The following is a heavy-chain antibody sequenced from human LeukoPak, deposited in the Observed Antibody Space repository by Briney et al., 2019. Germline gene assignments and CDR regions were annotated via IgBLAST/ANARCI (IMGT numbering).Heavy chain of an antibody. J-gene: IGHJ4*02. Sequence: SETLSLTCTVSGGSISSGDYYWSWIRQPPGKGLKWIGYIYYSGSTYYNPSLKSRVTISVDTSKNQFSLKLSSVTAADTAVYYCARGTGYSSIDYWGQGTLVTVSS. CDR3: ARGTGYSSIDY. V-gene: IGHV4-30-4*01. CDR1: GGSISSGDYY. CDR2: IYYSGST. D-gene: IGHD6-19*01.